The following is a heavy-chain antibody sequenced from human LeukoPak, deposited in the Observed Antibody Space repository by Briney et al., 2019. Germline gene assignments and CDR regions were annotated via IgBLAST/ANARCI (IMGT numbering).Heavy chain of an antibody. V-gene: IGHV3-23*01. CDR2: ISGSGGST. CDR3: AKVGRDLVLWFGESTTYYFDY. J-gene: IGHJ4*02. CDR1: GFTFSSYA. D-gene: IGHD3-10*01. Sequence: GGSLRLSCAASGFTFSSYAMSWVRQAPGKGLEWVSAISGSGGSTYYADSVKGRFTISRDNSKNTLYLQMNSPRAEDTAVYYCAKVGRDLVLWFGESTTYYFDYWGQGTLVTVSS.